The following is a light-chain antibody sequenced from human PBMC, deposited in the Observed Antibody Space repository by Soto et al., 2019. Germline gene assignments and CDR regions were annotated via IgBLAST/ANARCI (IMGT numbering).Light chain of an antibody. Sequence: DIPMTQSPSSLSASVGDRVTITCRASQSISSYLNWYQQKPGKAPKLLIYGASNLQTGVPSRFSGSGSGTDFALTIDSLQPEDFATYYCQQSYTTPMYTFGQGTKLEIK. V-gene: IGKV1-39*01. CDR1: QSISSY. J-gene: IGKJ2*01. CDR3: QQSYTTPMYT. CDR2: GAS.